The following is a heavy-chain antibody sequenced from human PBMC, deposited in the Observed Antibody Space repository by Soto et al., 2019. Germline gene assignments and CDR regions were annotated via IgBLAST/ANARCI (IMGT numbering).Heavy chain of an antibody. Sequence: PSETLSLTCTVSGGSISSGGYYWSWIHQHPGKGLEWIGYIYYSGSTYYNPSLKSRVTISVDTSKNQFSLKLSSVTAADTAVYYCARDDDGSGSSYYYYGMDVWGQGTTVTVSS. CDR2: IYYSGST. CDR3: ARDDDGSGSSYYYYGMDV. CDR1: GGSISSGGYY. D-gene: IGHD3-10*01. V-gene: IGHV4-31*03. J-gene: IGHJ6*02.